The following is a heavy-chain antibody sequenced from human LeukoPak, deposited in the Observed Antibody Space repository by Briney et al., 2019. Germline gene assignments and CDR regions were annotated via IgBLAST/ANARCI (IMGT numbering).Heavy chain of an antibody. CDR3: AELRITMIGAV. V-gene: IGHV3-48*03. J-gene: IGHJ6*04. CDR2: ISSSGSNI. CDR1: GFTFSSYE. Sequence: GGSLRLSCAASGFTFSSYEMNWVRQAPGKGLEGVSYISSSGSNIYYADSVKGRFTICRDNAKNSLYVQMNRLRAEDTAVYYCAELRITMIGAVWGKGTTVAISS. D-gene: IGHD3-10*02.